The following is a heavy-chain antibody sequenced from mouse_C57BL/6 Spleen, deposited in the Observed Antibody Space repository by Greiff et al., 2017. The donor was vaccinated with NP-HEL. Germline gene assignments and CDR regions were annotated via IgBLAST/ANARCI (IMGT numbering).Heavy chain of an antibody. CDR2: IAPSDSYT. V-gene: IGHV1-69*01. D-gene: IGHD2-3*01. CDR3: ARRKGDGYSWYFDG. CDR1: GYTFTSYW. J-gene: IGHJ1*03. Sequence: QVQLQQPGAELVMPGASVKLSCKASGYTFTSYWMHWVKQRPGQGLEWIGEIAPSDSYTNYNQKFKGKSTLTVDNASSTAYMQLSSLTSEDSAVYDCARRKGDGYSWYFDGWGTGTTVTVSS.